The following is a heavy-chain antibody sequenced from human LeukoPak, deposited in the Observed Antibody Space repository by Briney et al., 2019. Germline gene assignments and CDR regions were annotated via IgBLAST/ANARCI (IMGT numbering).Heavy chain of an antibody. V-gene: IGHV4-59*08. J-gene: IGHJ5*02. CDR2: IYYSGST. CDR1: GGSISSYY. CDR3: ARRGVGSSWFNWFDP. Sequence: PSETLSLTCTVSGGSISSYYWSWIRQPPGKGPEWIGYIYYSGSTNYNPSLKSRVTISVDTSKNQFSLKLSSVTAADTAVYYCARRGVGSSWFNWFDPWGQGTLVTVSS. D-gene: IGHD6-13*01.